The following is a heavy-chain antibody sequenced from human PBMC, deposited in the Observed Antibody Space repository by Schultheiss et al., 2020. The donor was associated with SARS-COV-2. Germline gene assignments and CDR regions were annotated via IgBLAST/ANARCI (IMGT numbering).Heavy chain of an antibody. CDR1: GGSISSYY. CDR2: IYYSGST. CDR3: ARRPLVRGYYYYYYMDV. V-gene: IGHV4-59*01. J-gene: IGHJ6*03. Sequence: SQTLSLTCTVSGGSISSYYWSWIRQPPGKGLEWIGYIYYSGSTNYNPSLKSRVTISVDTSKNQFSLKLSSVTAADTAVYYCARRPLVRGYYYYYYMDVWGKGTTVTVSS. D-gene: IGHD1-26*01.